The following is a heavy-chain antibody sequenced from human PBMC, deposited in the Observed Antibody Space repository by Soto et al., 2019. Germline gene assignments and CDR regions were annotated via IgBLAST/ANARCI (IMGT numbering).Heavy chain of an antibody. CDR1: GFTFRSYG. Sequence: GGSLRLSCAASGFTFRSYGIHWVRQAPGKGLEWVALIWFDGSKKYYVDSVKGRFAVSRDNSKNTLYLQMNSLRVEDTGVYYCARDRLVPYGYGMDVWGQVTTVTVSS. CDR2: IWFDGSKK. V-gene: IGHV3-33*01. J-gene: IGHJ6*02. D-gene: IGHD2-2*01. CDR3: ARDRLVPYGYGMDV.